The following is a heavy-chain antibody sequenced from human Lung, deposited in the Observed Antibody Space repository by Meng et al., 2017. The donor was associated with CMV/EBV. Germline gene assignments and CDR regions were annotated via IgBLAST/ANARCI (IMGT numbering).Heavy chain of an antibody. CDR3: ARGYRPAAFGESDFDF. J-gene: IGHJ5*01. CDR2: IDGRSGAT. CDR1: GYTFNGYS. Sequence: ASXXVSXKASGYTFNGYSLLWVREVPGQGLQWMGMIDGRSGATKYAQKFEGRVTMTRYTSKNTVALEVRGLRFDDTAIYYCARGYRPAAFGESDFDFWGQGTXVTVSS. D-gene: IGHD3-10*01. V-gene: IGHV1-2*02.